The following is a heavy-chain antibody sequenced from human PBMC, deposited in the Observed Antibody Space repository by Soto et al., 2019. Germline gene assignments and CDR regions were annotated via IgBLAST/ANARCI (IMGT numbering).Heavy chain of an antibody. CDR3: AKDLESGDSSGYYYYYYYGMDV. CDR1: GFTFSSYA. CDR2: ISGSGGST. V-gene: IGHV3-23*01. D-gene: IGHD3-22*01. J-gene: IGHJ6*02. Sequence: EVQLLESGGGLVQPGGSLRLSCAASGFTFSSYAMSWVRQAPGKGLEWVSAISGSGGSTYYADSVKGRFTISRDNSNNTLYLQMNSLGAEDTAVYYCAKDLESGDSSGYYYYYYYGMDVWGQGTTVTVSS.